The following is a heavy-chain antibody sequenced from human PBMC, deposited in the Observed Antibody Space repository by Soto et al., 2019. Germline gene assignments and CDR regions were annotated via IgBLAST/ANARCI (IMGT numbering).Heavy chain of an antibody. CDR1: GYTFTSYH. CDR2: INPNGATT. J-gene: IGHJ5*02. D-gene: IGHD3-22*01. V-gene: IGHV1-46*01. CDR3: AREGPFYYDSSDYKHGPKWFDP. Sequence: GASVKVSCKASGYTFTSYHMHWVRQAPGQGLEWIGKINPNGATTSYAQKFQGRVTMTRDTSTSTVYMELSSLRSEDTAVYYCAREGPFYYDSSDYKHGPKWFDPWGQGTLVTVSS.